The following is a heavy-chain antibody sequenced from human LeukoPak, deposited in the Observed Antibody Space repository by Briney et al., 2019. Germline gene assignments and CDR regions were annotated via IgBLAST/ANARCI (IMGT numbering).Heavy chain of an antibody. CDR3: ATDPSVVPAVPPPYAFDI. CDR2: VDPEDGET. CDR1: GYTFTDYY. J-gene: IGHJ3*02. D-gene: IGHD2-2*01. V-gene: IGHV1-69-2*01. Sequence: ASVKVSCKASGYTFTDYYMHWVQQAPGKGLEWMGLVDPEDGETIYAEKFQGRVTITADTSTDTAYMELSSLRSEDTAVYYCATDPSVVPAVPPPYAFDIWGQGTMVTVSS.